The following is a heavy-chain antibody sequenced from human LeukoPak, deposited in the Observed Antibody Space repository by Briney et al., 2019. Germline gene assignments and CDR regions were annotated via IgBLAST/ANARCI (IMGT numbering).Heavy chain of an antibody. CDR2: KYYSGST. Sequence: SETLSLTCTVSGAPISSYYWTWIRQPPGRGLEWIGSKYYSGSTNYSPSLQSRVTISVDTSKNQFSLKLSSVTAADTAVYYCARDVAWETDYDFWSVGMDVWGQGTTVTVSS. CDR1: GAPISSYY. J-gene: IGHJ6*02. V-gene: IGHV4-59*12. D-gene: IGHD3-3*01. CDR3: ARDVAWETDYDFWSVGMDV.